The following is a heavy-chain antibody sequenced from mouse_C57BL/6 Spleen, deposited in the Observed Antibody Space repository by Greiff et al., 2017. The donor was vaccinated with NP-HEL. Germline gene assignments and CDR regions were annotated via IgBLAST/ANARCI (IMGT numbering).Heavy chain of an antibody. CDR2: IDPEDGET. J-gene: IGHJ3*01. V-gene: IGHV14-2*01. CDR3: ARGGDWFAY. Sequence: EVKVVESGAELVKPGASVKLSCTASGFNIKDYYMHWVKQRTEQGLEWIGRIDPEDGETKSASKFQGEATLTADTSSNTAYLQLSSLTSEDTAVYYCARGGDWFAYWGQGTLVTVSA. CDR1: GFNIKDYY.